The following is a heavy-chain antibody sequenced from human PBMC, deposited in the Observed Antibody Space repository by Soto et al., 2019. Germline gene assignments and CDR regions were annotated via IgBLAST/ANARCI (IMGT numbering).Heavy chain of an antibody. D-gene: IGHD3-10*01. V-gene: IGHV6-1*01. J-gene: IGHJ5*02. Sequence: KQSQTLSLTCAISGDSVSSNSAAWNWIRQSPSRGLEWLGRTYYRSKWYNDYAGSVKSRITINPDTSKNQFSLQLNSVTPEDTAAYDCERATVRAKAVPIKGFDLWGQGTLVTVSS. CDR3: ERATVRAKAVPIKGFDL. CDR2: TYYRSKWYN. CDR1: GDSVSSNSAA.